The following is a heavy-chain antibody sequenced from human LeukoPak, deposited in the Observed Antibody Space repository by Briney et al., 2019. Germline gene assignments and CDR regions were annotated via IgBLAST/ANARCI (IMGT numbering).Heavy chain of an antibody. Sequence: GGSLRLSCAASGFTFSSYNMNWVRQAPGKGLEWVSYISPSSSSIYYADSVKGRFTISRDNAKNSLYLQMNSLRAEDTAVYYCARGIYYYYCMDVWGKGTTVTVSS. V-gene: IGHV3-48*01. J-gene: IGHJ6*03. CDR2: ISPSSSSI. CDR3: ARGIYYYYCMDV. CDR1: GFTFSSYN.